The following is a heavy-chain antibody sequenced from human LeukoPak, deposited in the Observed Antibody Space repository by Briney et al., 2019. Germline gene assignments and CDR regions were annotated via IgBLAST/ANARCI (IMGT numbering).Heavy chain of an antibody. V-gene: IGHV3-48*04. Sequence: GGSLRLSCAASGFTFSSYSMNWVRQAPGKGLEWVSYISTSGSTIYYADSVNGRFTISRDNAKNSLYLQMNSLRAEDTAVYYCAELGITMIGGVWGKGTTVTISS. CDR1: GFTFSSYS. CDR2: ISTSGSTI. J-gene: IGHJ6*04. D-gene: IGHD3-10*02. CDR3: AELGITMIGGV.